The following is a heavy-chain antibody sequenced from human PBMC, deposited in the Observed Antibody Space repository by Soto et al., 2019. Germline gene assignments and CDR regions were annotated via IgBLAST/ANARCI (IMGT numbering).Heavy chain of an antibody. CDR2: ISSSSSYI. V-gene: IGHV3-21*01. CDR3: ERDQGSSSWYDAFDI. J-gene: IGHJ3*02. D-gene: IGHD6-13*01. Sequence: GGSXRLSCTASGFTFRSYSMNWVRQAPGKGLEWVSSISSSSSYIYYADSVKGRFTISRDNAKNSLYLQMNSLRAEDTAVYYCERDQGSSSWYDAFDIWGQGTMVTVSS. CDR1: GFTFRSYS.